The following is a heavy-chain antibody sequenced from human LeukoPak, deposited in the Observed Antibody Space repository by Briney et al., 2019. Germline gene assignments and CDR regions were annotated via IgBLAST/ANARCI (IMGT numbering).Heavy chain of an antibody. D-gene: IGHD3-22*01. Sequence: GESLKISCKGSGYSFTSYWIGWVRQMPGKGLEWMGIIYPGDSDTRYSPSFQGQVTISADKSISTAYLQWSSLKASDTAMYYCARTHDTSGYYYSVFDYWGQGTLVTVSS. CDR3: ARTHDTSGYYYSVFDY. J-gene: IGHJ4*02. V-gene: IGHV5-51*01. CDR1: GYSFTSYW. CDR2: IYPGDSDT.